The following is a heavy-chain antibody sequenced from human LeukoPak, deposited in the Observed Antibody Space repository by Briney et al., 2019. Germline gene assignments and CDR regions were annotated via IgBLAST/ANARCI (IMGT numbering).Heavy chain of an antibody. J-gene: IGHJ4*02. D-gene: IGHD5-12*01. V-gene: IGHV3-23*01. Sequence: GGPLRLSCAASGFTFSSYAMSWVRQAPGKGLEWVSAISGSGGSTYYADSVKGRFTISRDNSKNTLYLQMNSLRAEDTAIYFCAKEITRGYTYGRPFDYWGQGTLVTVSS. CDR1: GFTFSSYA. CDR3: AKEITRGYTYGRPFDY. CDR2: ISGSGGST.